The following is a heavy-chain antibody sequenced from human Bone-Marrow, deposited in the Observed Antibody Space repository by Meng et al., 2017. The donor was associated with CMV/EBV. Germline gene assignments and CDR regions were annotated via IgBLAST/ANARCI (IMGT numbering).Heavy chain of an antibody. CDR3: AKEPSIWDRPSFDY. Sequence: GESLKISCAASGFTFSTYAMSWVRQAPGKGLEWVSAISGSGTSKYYADSVKGRFTISRDNSKNTLYLQMNSLRVEDTAVYYCAKEPSIWDRPSFDYWGQGTLVTVSS. V-gene: IGHV3-23*01. J-gene: IGHJ4*02. CDR2: ISGSGTSK. CDR1: GFTFSTYA. D-gene: IGHD6-13*01.